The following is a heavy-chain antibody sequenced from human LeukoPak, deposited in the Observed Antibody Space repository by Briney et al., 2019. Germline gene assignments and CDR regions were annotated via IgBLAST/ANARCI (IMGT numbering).Heavy chain of an antibody. Sequence: ASVTVSCKASVYTFTAYYMHWVRQAPGQGLEWMGWINPHSGGTNYAQKFQGRVTMTRDTSISTAYMELSRLRSDDTAVYYCASGYYDSSGSYYYYYYMDVWGKGTTVTVSS. CDR1: VYTFTAYY. D-gene: IGHD3-22*01. CDR2: INPHSGGT. CDR3: ASGYYDSSGSYYYYYYMDV. J-gene: IGHJ6*03. V-gene: IGHV1-2*02.